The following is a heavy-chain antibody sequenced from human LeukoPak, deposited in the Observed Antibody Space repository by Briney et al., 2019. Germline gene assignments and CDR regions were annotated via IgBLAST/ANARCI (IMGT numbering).Heavy chain of an antibody. D-gene: IGHD5-18*01. CDR2: ISAYNAYT. CDR1: GYIFTSYG. V-gene: IGHV1-18*01. Sequence: ASVKVSCKASGYIFTSYGITWVRPAPGQGLAGMGWISAYNAYTYYAQKLQGRVTMTTDTATSTAYMELRSLRSDDTAVYYCARGAGDTAMVRDWGQGTPVTVSS. J-gene: IGHJ4*02. CDR3: ARGAGDTAMVRD.